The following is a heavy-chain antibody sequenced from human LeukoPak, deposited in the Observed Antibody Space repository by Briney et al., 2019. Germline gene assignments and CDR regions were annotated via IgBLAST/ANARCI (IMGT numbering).Heavy chain of an antibody. J-gene: IGHJ5*02. CDR3: TRGLRYCSSTSCSDP. CDR1: RFTFNTYW. D-gene: IGHD2-2*01. Sequence: GGSLRLSCAASRFTFNTYWMHWVRQAPGKGLVWVSAIDSDGTSIIYADSVKGRFTISRDNAKNTLYLQMNSLRAEDTAVYYCTRGLRYCSSTSCSDPWGQGTLVTVSS. CDR2: IDSDGTSI. V-gene: IGHV3-74*01.